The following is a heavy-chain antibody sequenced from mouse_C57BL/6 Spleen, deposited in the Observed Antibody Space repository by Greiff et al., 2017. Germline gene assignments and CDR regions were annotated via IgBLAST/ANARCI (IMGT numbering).Heavy chain of an antibody. D-gene: IGHD4-1*01. CDR2: IYPGSGNT. V-gene: IGHV1-66*01. CDR3: ATGSWFAY. CDR1: GYSFTSYY. Sequence: QVQLKPSGPELVKPGASVKISCKASGYSFTSYYIHWVKQRPGQGLEWIGWIYPGSGNTKYTEKFKGKATLTADTSSSTAYMQLSSLTSEDSAVYYCATGSWFAYWGQGTLVTVSA. J-gene: IGHJ3*01.